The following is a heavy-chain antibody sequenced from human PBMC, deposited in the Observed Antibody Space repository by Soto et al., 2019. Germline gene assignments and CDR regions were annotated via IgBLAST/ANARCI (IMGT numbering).Heavy chain of an antibody. J-gene: IGHJ6*02. D-gene: IGHD1-26*01. CDR1: GGSISSYY. Sequence: SETLSLTCTVSGGSISSYYWSWIRQPPGKGLEWIGYIYYSGSTNYNPSLKSRVTISVDTSKNQFSLKLSSVTAADTAVYYCARHREAYYYYGMDVWGQGTTVTVSS. CDR2: IYYSGST. CDR3: ARHREAYYYYGMDV. V-gene: IGHV4-59*08.